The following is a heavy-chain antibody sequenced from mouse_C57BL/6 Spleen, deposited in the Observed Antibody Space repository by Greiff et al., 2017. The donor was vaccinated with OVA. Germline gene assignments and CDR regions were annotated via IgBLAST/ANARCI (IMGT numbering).Heavy chain of an antibody. CDR1: GFTFSDYG. D-gene: IGHD1-1*01. Sequence: EVMLVESGAGLVKPGGSLKLSCAASGFTFSDYGMHWVRQAPEKGLEWVAYISSGGSAIYYTDTVKGRFTISRDNAKNTLFLQMTSLRSEDTAVYYCARCRGITTSVGFDYWGQGTTLTVSS. V-gene: IGHV5-17*01. CDR2: ISSGGSAI. J-gene: IGHJ2*01. CDR3: ARCRGITTSVGFDY.